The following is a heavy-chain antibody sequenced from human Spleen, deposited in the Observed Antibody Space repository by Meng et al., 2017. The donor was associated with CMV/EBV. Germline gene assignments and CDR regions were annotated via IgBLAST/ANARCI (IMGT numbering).Heavy chain of an antibody. Sequence: ASVKVSCKASGYSFTNYYMHWVRQAPGQGLEWMGWINPNSGGTNYAQKFQGRATMTRDTSISTAYMELSSLRSDDTAVYYCASGDNGLEYWGQGTLVTVSS. V-gene: IGHV1-2*02. D-gene: IGHD5-24*01. CDR2: INPNSGGT. J-gene: IGHJ4*02. CDR3: ASGDNGLEY. CDR1: GYSFTNYY.